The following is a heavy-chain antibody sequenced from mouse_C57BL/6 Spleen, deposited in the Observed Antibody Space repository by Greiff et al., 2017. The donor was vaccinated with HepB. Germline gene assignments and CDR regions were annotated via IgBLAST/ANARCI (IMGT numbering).Heavy chain of an antibody. CDR3: ARDDGYYEAMDY. CDR1: GYTFTSYW. D-gene: IGHD2-3*01. J-gene: IGHJ4*01. CDR2: IYPGSGST. V-gene: IGHV1-55*01. Sequence: QVHVKQPGAELVKPGASVKMSCKASGYTFTSYWITWVKQRPGQGLEWIGDIYPGSGSTNYNEKFKSKATLTVDTSSSTAYMQLSSLTSEDSAVYYCARDDGYYEAMDYWGQGTSVTVSS.